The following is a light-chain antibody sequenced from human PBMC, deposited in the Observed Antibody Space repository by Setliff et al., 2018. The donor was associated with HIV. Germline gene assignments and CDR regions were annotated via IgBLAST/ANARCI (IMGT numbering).Light chain of an antibody. CDR2: DVS. V-gene: IGLV2-14*03. Sequence: QSALTQPASVSGSPGQSITISRTGTSSDVGGYNYVSWYQQHPGKAPKLMIYDVSNRPSGVSYRFSGSKSGNTASLTISGLQAEDEADYYCSSYAGSSTYVFGNGTKVTVL. CDR3: SSYAGSSTYV. J-gene: IGLJ1*01. CDR1: SSDVGGYNY.